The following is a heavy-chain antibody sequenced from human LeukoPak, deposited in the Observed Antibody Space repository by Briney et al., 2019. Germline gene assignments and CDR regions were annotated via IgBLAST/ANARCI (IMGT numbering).Heavy chain of an antibody. D-gene: IGHD4-17*01. Sequence: GGSLRLSCAASGFTFNNAWMSWIRQVPGKGLEWVGRIKSKSAGGATDYPALVKGRFIISRDDSKNMLYLQMNSLKIEDTAVYYCTTDLGDYGDYIRAWGQGTLVTVSS. V-gene: IGHV3-15*01. CDR1: GFTFNNAW. CDR2: IKSKSAGGAT. J-gene: IGHJ4*02. CDR3: TTDLGDYGDYIRA.